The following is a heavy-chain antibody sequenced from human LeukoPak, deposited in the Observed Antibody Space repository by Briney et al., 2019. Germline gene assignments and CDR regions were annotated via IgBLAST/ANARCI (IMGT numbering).Heavy chain of an antibody. Sequence: GGSLRLSCAASGFTFSSYAMSWVRQAPGKGLEWGSAISGSGGSTYYADSVKGRFTISRDNAKNSLYLQMNSLRAEDTAVYYCARVAAAGTVADYWGQGTLVTVSS. CDR1: GFTFSSYA. CDR2: ISGSGGST. V-gene: IGHV3-23*01. CDR3: ARVAAAGTVADY. J-gene: IGHJ4*02. D-gene: IGHD6-13*01.